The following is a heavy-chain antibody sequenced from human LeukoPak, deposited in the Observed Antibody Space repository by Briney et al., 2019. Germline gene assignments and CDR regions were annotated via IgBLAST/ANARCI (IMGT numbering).Heavy chain of an antibody. CDR3: ARGGYYGSGSYAYYYYYYMDV. V-gene: IGHV4-4*07. J-gene: IGHJ6*03. D-gene: IGHD3-10*01. CDR1: GGSITIYY. CDR2: IYTSGST. Sequence: PSETLSLTCTVSGGSITIYYWSWIRQPAGKGLEWIGRIYTSGSTNYNPSLKSRVTISVDTSKNQFSLKLSSVTAADTAVYYCARGGYYGSGSYAYYYYYYMDVWGKGTTVTVSS.